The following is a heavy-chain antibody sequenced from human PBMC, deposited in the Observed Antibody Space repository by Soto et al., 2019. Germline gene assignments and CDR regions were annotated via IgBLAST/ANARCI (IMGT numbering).Heavy chain of an antibody. CDR3: AKEADTAMVCDI. J-gene: IGHJ3*02. V-gene: IGHV3-30*18. CDR1: GFIFSAYG. Sequence: QVQLVESGGGVVQPGRSLRVSCAGSGFIFSAYGIHWVRQAPGKGLEWVAVISYDGSNKYYADSVKGRFTISRDNSKNTVYLQMDSLRAEETAVYYCAKEADTAMVCDIWGQGTMVSVSS. CDR2: ISYDGSNK. D-gene: IGHD5-18*01.